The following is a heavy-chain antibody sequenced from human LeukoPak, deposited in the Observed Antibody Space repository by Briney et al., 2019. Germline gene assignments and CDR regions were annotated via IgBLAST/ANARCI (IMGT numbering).Heavy chain of an antibody. V-gene: IGHV1-24*01. CDR2: FDPEDGET. Sequence: ASVKVSCKASGYTFTSYGISWVRQAPGKGLEWMGGFDPEDGETIYAQKFQGRVTMTEDTSTDTAYMELSSLRSEDTAVYYCATAPDSSGPLFDYWGQGTLVTVSS. CDR1: GYTFTSYG. D-gene: IGHD3-22*01. CDR3: ATAPDSSGPLFDY. J-gene: IGHJ4*02.